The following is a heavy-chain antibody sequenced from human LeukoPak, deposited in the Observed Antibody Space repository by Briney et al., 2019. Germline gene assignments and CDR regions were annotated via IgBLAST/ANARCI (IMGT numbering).Heavy chain of an antibody. V-gene: IGHV3-7*01. J-gene: IGHJ6*02. Sequence: GESLRLSCTASGFTFSNFWMGWVRQAPGKGLEWVANIKQDETEKFYLGSVKGRFTISRDNAKNSLYLQMNSLRAEDTAVYYCARVFYGMDVWGQGTTVTVSS. CDR2: IKQDETEK. CDR3: ARVFYGMDV. CDR1: GFTFSNFW.